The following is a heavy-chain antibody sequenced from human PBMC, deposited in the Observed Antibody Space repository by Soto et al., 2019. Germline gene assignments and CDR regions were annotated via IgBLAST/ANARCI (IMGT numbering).Heavy chain of an antibody. CDR2: IYTSGST. D-gene: IGHD3-10*01. Sequence: SETLSLTCTVSGGSISSYYWSWIRQPAGKGLEWIGRIYTSGSTNYNPSLKSRVTMSVDTSKNQFSLKPSSVTAADTAVYYCAREGDLRGVIMPYYYYGMDVWGQGTTVTVSS. V-gene: IGHV4-4*07. CDR1: GGSISSYY. J-gene: IGHJ6*02. CDR3: AREGDLRGVIMPYYYYGMDV.